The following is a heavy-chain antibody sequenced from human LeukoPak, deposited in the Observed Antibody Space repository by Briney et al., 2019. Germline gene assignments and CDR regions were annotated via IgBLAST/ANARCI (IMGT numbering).Heavy chain of an antibody. CDR2: IYPGDSDT. CDR3: VSRGGAVAFDI. CDR1: GYRFTSYW. Sequence: GESLKISCKGSGYRFTSYWIGWVRQMPGKGLEWMGIIYPGDSDTRYSPSFQGQITISVDKSISTAYVQWSSLKASDTAMYYCVSRGGAVAFDIWGQGTMVTVSS. J-gene: IGHJ3*02. V-gene: IGHV5-51*06. D-gene: IGHD4/OR15-4a*01.